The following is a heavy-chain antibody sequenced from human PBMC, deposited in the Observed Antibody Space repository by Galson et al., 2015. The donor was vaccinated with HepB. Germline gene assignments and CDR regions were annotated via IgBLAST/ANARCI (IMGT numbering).Heavy chain of an antibody. V-gene: IGHV3-30*02. D-gene: IGHD3-3*01. CDR3: AKDLTIRDFWSGYYYYGMDV. Sequence: SNKYYADPVKGRFTISRDNSKNTLYLQMNSLRAEDTAVYYCAKDLTIRDFWSGYYYYGMDVWGQGTTVTVSS. J-gene: IGHJ6*02. CDR2: SNK.